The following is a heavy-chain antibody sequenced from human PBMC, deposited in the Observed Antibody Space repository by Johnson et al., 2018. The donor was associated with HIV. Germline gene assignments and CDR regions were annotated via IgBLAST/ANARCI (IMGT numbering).Heavy chain of an antibody. J-gene: IGHJ3*02. Sequence: QVQLVESGGGVVQPGRSLRLSCAVSGFTFSDYGMHWVRQAPGKGLEWVAIIWYDGSNKYYADSVKGRFTISRDNSKNTLYLQMNSLRAGDTAVYYCAREGYTCDVYDIWGQGTMVTVSS. CDR3: AREGYTCDVYDI. V-gene: IGHV3-33*08. CDR1: GFTFSDYG. CDR2: IWYDGSNK. D-gene: IGHD2-2*02.